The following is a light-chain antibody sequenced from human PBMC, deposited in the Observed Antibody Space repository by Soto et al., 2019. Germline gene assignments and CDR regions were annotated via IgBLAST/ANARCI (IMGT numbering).Light chain of an antibody. CDR1: QSVSSNY. CDR2: DAS. Sequence: EIVLTQSPATLSLSPGERAALSCGVSQSVSSNYLAWYQQKPGLAPRLLIYDASRRATGIPDRFSGSGSGADFILSISRLEPEDFAVYYCQQYGSSPWTFGQGTKVDIK. J-gene: IGKJ1*01. CDR3: QQYGSSPWT. V-gene: IGKV3D-20*01.